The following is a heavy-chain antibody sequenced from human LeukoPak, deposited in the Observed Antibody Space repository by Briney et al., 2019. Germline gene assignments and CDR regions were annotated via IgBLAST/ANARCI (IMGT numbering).Heavy chain of an antibody. CDR1: GFTFSTSW. CDR3: VRALMGTSDH. CDR2: INSDGSTTNYADGSTT. V-gene: IGHV3-74*01. J-gene: IGHJ4*02. Sequence: PGGSLRLSCTGSGFTFSTSWIHWVRQAPGKGLVWVSRINSDGSTTNYADGSTTTYTDSVKGRFTISRDNAKNTVYLQMNNLRAEDTAVYYCVRALMGTSDHWGQGSLVTVSS. D-gene: IGHD7-27*01.